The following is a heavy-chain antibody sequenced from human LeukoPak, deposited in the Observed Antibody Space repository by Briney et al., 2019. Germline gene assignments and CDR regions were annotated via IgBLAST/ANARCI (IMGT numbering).Heavy chain of an antibody. D-gene: IGHD1-14*01. CDR1: GFIFSSSG. Sequence: GGSLRLSCAASGFIFSSSGMHWVRQAPGKGLEWVAVISHDGSNKYYVDPVKGRFTISRDNSKGTLYLQMNSLRAEDTAVYYCAKAPGYYYMDVWGKGTTVTVSS. CDR2: ISHDGSNK. V-gene: IGHV3-30*18. J-gene: IGHJ6*03. CDR3: AKAPGYYYMDV.